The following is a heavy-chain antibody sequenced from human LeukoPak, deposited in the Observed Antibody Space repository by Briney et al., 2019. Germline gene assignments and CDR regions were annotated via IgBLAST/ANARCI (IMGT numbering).Heavy chain of an antibody. CDR3: AREHCAGGYCYFLDY. CDR1: DYPISSGYL. V-gene: IGHV4-38-2*02. CDR2: ISHSGDT. J-gene: IGHJ4*02. Sequence: SETLSLTCAVSDYPISSGYLWGWIRQAPGQGLEWIATISHSGDTYFNPSLKSRTIVSIDTSKNQFSLKLTSVTAADTAVYYCAREHCAGGYCYFLDYWGQGTLVTVSS. D-gene: IGHD2/OR15-2a*01.